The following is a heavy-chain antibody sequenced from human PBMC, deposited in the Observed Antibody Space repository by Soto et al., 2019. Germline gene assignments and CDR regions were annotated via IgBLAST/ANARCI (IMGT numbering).Heavy chain of an antibody. D-gene: IGHD6-19*01. CDR2: INPNTGGT. Sequence: GASVKVSCKASGYTFTGYYIHWMRQAPGQGLEWMGWINPNTGGTNYAQKLQGWVTMTRDTSISTAYTELSRLRSDDTAVYYCARSNKVAVPGSEWDYWGQGKLVNVS. V-gene: IGHV1-2*04. CDR3: ARSNKVAVPGSEWDY. J-gene: IGHJ4*02. CDR1: GYTFTGYY.